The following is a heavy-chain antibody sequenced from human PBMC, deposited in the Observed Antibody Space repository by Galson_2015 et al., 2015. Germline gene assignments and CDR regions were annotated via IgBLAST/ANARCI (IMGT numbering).Heavy chain of an antibody. CDR1: GFTFSSYG. D-gene: IGHD4-17*01. V-gene: IGHV3-33*03. Sequence: SLRLSCAASGFTFSSYGMHWVRQAPGKGLEWVAVIWYDGSNKYYADSVKGRFTISRDKSKNTLYLQMNSLRAEDTAVYYCAKDSPTVTTYWGQGTLVTVSS. CDR2: IWYDGSNK. CDR3: AKDSPTVTTY. J-gene: IGHJ4*02.